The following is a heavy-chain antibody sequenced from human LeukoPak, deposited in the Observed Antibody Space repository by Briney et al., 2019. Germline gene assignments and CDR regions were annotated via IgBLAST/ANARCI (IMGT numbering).Heavy chain of an antibody. CDR1: GGSFSGYY. V-gene: IGHV4-34*01. J-gene: IGHJ4*02. CDR3: ARGGTYYDFWSGSGGGFDY. CDR2: INHSGST. Sequence: PSETLSLTCAVYGGSFSGYYWSWIRQPPGKGLEWIGEINHSGSTNYNPSLKSRVTISVDTSKNQFSLKLSSVTAADTAVYYCARGGTYYDFWSGSGGGFDYWGQGTLVTVSS. D-gene: IGHD3-3*01.